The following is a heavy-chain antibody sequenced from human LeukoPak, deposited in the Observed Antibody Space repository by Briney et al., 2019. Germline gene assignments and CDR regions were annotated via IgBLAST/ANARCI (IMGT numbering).Heavy chain of an antibody. J-gene: IGHJ4*02. Sequence: GGSLRLSCAASGFTVSSNYMSWVRQAPGKGLEWVSVIYSGGSTYYADFVKGRFTISRDNSKNTLYLQMNSLRAEDTAVCYCARALVRSGSYLFDYWGQGTLVTVSS. CDR2: IYSGGST. CDR3: ARALVRSGSYLFDY. V-gene: IGHV3-66*01. D-gene: IGHD1-26*01. CDR1: GFTVSSNY.